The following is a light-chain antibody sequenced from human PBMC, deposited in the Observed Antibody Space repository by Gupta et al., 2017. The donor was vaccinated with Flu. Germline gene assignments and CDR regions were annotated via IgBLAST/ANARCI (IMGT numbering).Light chain of an antibody. J-gene: IGLJ1*01. CDR2: EGN. V-gene: IGLV2-23*01. CDR1: RRDVGSYNL. Sequence: QSALTQPASVSGSPGQSINIHCPGTRRDVGSYNLVSWYQQYAGKAPKLMIYEGNKRPSGVSNRFSGSKSGNTAYLTISGLQAEDEADYYCCSYAGSSTYVFGPGTRVTVL. CDR3: CSYAGSSTYV.